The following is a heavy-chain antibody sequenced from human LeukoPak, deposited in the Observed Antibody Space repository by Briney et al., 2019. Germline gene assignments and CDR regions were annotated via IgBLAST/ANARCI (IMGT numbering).Heavy chain of an antibody. Sequence: GGSLRLSCKASGLRFSRGGMHWIRQAPGKGLEWLAFIQYDESSKYYADSVKGRFTISRDNAKNTLNLQMNSLRAEDTAVYYCARDLGQYYDTSDNWFDPWGQGTLVTVSS. V-gene: IGHV3-30*02. CDR3: ARDLGQYYDTSDNWFDP. CDR1: GLRFSRGG. D-gene: IGHD3-22*01. CDR2: IQYDESSK. J-gene: IGHJ5*02.